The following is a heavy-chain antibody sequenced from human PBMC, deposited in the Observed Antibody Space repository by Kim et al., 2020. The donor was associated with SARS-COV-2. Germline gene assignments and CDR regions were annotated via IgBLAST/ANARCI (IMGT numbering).Heavy chain of an antibody. J-gene: IGHJ6*02. CDR3: AKDSDTAIDLGGMDV. CDR2: ISYDGSNK. D-gene: IGHD5-18*01. V-gene: IGHV3-30*18. Sequence: GGSLRLSCAASGFTFSSYGMHWVRQAPGKGLEWVAVISYDGSNKYYADSVKGRFTISRDNSKNTLYLQMNSLRAEDTAVYYCAKDSDTAIDLGGMDVWGQGTTVTVSS. CDR1: GFTFSSYG.